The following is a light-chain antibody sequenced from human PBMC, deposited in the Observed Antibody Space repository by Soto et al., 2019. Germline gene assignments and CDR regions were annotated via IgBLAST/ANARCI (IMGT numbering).Light chain of an antibody. Sequence: QSALTQPAAVSGSPGKSITISCTGTSREVGGYNYVSWYQKNPGKAPKLMIYDVSNRPSGVSDRFSGSKSGNTASLTISGLQAEDEADYYCSSYSNSTTLYVFGTGTKVTVL. J-gene: IGLJ1*01. CDR1: SREVGGYNY. CDR3: SSYSNSTTLYV. CDR2: DVS. V-gene: IGLV2-14*03.